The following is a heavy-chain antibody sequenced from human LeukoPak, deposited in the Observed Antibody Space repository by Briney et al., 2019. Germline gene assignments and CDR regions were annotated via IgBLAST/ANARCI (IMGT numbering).Heavy chain of an antibody. CDR2: ISSSSSYI. CDR3: ARNGHSSGWYRPDNWFDP. D-gene: IGHD6-19*01. CDR1: GFTFSSYS. Sequence: GGSLRLSCAASGFTFSSYSMNWVRQAPGKGLEWVSSISSSSSYIYYADSVKGRFTISRDNAKNSLYLQMNSLRAEDTAVYYCARNGHSSGWYRPDNWFDPWGQGTLVTVSS. J-gene: IGHJ5*02. V-gene: IGHV3-21*01.